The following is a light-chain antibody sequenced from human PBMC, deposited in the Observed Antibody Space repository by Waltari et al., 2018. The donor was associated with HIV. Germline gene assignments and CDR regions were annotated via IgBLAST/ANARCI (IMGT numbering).Light chain of an antibody. CDR1: SSDVGSYNL. Sequence: QSALPQPASVSGSPGQSITISCTGTSSDVGSYNLFSGYQQHPGKAPKLMIYEGSKRPSGVSNRFSGSKSGNTASLTISGLQAEDEADYYCCSYAGSSTSWVFGGGTKLTVL. CDR3: CSYAGSSTSWV. V-gene: IGLV2-23*01. J-gene: IGLJ3*02. CDR2: EGS.